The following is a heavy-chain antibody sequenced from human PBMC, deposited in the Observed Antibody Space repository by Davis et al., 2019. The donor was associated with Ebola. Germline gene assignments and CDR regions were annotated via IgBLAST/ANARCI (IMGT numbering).Heavy chain of an antibody. CDR3: ARKTTTLYWYFDL. D-gene: IGHD4-11*01. CDR1: GYSFTSYW. J-gene: IGHJ2*01. V-gene: IGHV5-51*01. CDR2: IYPGDSDT. Sequence: GESLKISCKGSGYSFTSYWIVWVRQMPGKGLECMGIIYPGDSDTRYSPSLQGQVTISADKSISTAYLQWSSLKASDTAMYYCARKTTTLYWYFDLWGRGTLVTVSS.